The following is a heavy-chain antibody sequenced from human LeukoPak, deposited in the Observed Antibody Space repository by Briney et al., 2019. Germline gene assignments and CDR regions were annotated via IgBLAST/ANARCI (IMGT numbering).Heavy chain of an antibody. CDR2: IYYSGST. V-gene: IGHV4-39*07. D-gene: IGHD5-18*01. CDR1: GGSIGSSSYY. Sequence: SETLSLTCTVSGGSIGSSSYYWGWIRQPPGKGLNWIGSIYYSGSTYYNPSLKSQVTISVDTSRDQFSLKLSSVTAADTAVYYCARGGEWIQLWLSTHPYNWFDPWDQGTLVTVSS. J-gene: IGHJ5*02. CDR3: ARGGEWIQLWLSTHPYNWFDP.